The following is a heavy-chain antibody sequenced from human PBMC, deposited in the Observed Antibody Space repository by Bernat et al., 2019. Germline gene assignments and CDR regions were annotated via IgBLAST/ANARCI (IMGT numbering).Heavy chain of an antibody. CDR2: IIPIFGTA. J-gene: IGHJ3*02. CDR3: ARHLRGDTANAFDI. V-gene: IGHV1-69*01. CDR1: GGTFSSYA. Sequence: QVQLVQSGAEVKKPGSSVKVSCKASGGTFSSYAISWVRQAPGQGLEWMGGIIPIFGTANYAQKFQGRVTITADESTSTAYMELSSLGSEDTAGYYCARHLRGDTANAFDIWGQGTMVTVSS. D-gene: IGHD3-16*01.